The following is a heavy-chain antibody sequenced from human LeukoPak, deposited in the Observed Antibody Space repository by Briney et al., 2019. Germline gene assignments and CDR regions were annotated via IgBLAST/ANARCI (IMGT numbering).Heavy chain of an antibody. D-gene: IGHD3-3*01. CDR1: GCSFTSYW. V-gene: IGHV5-51*01. J-gene: IGHJ6*03. Sequence: GESLKISCKGSGCSFTSYWIGWVRQMPGKGLEWMGIIYPGDSDTRYSPSFQGQVTISADKSISTAYLQWSSLKASDTAMYYCARLPYYDFWSGSYYYMDVWGKGTTVTVSS. CDR3: ARLPYYDFWSGSYYYMDV. CDR2: IYPGDSDT.